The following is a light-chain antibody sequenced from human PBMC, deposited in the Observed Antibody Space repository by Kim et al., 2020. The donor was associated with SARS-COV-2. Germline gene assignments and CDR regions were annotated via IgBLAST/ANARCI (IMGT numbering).Light chain of an antibody. CDR2: NDR. CDR1: TLPKQY. CDR3: QSADSSGTHEV. J-gene: IGLJ1*01. V-gene: IGLV3-25*02. Sequence: SYELTQPPSVSVSPGQTARITCAGNTLPKQYAYWYQQKPGQAPVLVIYNDRERPSGIPERFSGSRSGTTATLTISRVQAEDEADYYCQSADSSGTHEVFGGGTQVTVL.